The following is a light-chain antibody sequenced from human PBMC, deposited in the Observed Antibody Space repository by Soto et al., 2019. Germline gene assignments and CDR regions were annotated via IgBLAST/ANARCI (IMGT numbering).Light chain of an antibody. Sequence: EIVMTQSPATLSVSPGERATLSCRASQSVNSNLAWYQQKPDQAPRLLIYGASTRATGIPARFSVSGSGIECTLTTSSWQSEDFAVYYCQQYNDWPLTFGGGTKVDIK. CDR2: GAS. CDR3: QQYNDWPLT. CDR1: QSVNSN. V-gene: IGKV3-15*01. J-gene: IGKJ4*01.